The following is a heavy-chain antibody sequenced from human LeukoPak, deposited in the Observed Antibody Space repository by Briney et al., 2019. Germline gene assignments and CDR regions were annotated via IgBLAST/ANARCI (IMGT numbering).Heavy chain of an antibody. Sequence: GGSLILSCVASGFTFSSYAMSWFSQAPGKGLEWVAAISGSVGSTIYADSVKGGYTISRDNSKNTLYLQMNSLRAEDTAVYYCAKRPRMGASDYWGQGTLVTVSS. CDR2: ISGSVGST. D-gene: IGHD1-26*01. CDR3: AKRPRMGASDY. V-gene: IGHV3-23*01. CDR1: GFTFSSYA. J-gene: IGHJ4*02.